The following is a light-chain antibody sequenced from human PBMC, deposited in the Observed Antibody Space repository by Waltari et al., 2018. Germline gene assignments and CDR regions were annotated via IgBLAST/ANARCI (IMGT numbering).Light chain of an antibody. V-gene: IGKV1-39*01. CDR2: SAS. J-gene: IGKJ1*01. Sequence: DIQMTQSPSSLSASVGDRVTITCRASQSVSNYLNWYQQKPGKAPIVLISSASNLQSGVPSRFSASGSGTHFTLTISSLQPEDFAIYYCQQHYSPPRTFGQGTKVEFK. CDR3: QQHYSPPRT. CDR1: QSVSNY.